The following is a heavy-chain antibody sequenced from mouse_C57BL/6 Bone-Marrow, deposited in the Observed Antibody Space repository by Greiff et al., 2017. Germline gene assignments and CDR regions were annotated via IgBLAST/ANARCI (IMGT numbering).Heavy chain of an antibody. J-gene: IGHJ4*01. CDR3: ARYIRDGYSGAMDY. Sequence: EVMLVESGGGLVQPGGSLKLSCAASGFTFSDYGMAWVRQAPRKGPEWVAFISNLAYSIYYADTVTGRFTISRENAKNTLYLEMSSLRSEDTAMYYCARYIRDGYSGAMDYWGQGTSVTVSS. V-gene: IGHV5-15*01. CDR1: GFTFSDYG. D-gene: IGHD2-3*01. CDR2: ISNLAYSI.